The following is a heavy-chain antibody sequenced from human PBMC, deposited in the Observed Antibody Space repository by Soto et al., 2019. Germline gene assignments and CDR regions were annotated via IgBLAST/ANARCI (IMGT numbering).Heavy chain of an antibody. V-gene: IGHV4-39*01. CDR1: GGPISSSSYY. Sequence: PSETLSLTCTVSGGPISSSSYYWGWIRQAPGKGLEWLATIYYTGYTYHNPSLKSHATISVDTSKNQFSLKLTSVTAADTALYYCARSAIATHWFFDLWGRGTLVTVSS. J-gene: IGHJ2*01. CDR3: ARSAIATHWFFDL. D-gene: IGHD5-18*01. CDR2: IYYTGYT.